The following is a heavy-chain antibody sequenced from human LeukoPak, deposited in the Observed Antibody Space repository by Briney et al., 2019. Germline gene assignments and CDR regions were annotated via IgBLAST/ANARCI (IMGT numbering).Heavy chain of an antibody. D-gene: IGHD5-18*01. CDR1: GFTFSSYA. CDR3: AKMTGYSYGFFDY. J-gene: IGHJ4*02. Sequence: PGGSLRLSCAASGFTFSSYAMDWVRQAPGKGLAWVSAISGSGGSTYYADSVKGRFTISRDNSKNTLYLQMNSLRAEDTAVYYCAKMTGYSYGFFDYWGQGTLVTVSS. CDR2: ISGSGGST. V-gene: IGHV3-23*01.